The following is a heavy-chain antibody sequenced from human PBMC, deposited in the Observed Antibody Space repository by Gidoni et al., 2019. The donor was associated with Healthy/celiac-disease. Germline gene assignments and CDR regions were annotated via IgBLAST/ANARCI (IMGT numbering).Heavy chain of an antibody. CDR2: ISSSSSTI. D-gene: IGHD6-19*01. CDR3: ARDDGQPGRAVAGEYYYGMDV. Sequence: EVQLVESGGGLVQPGGSLSLSCAASGSTFSSYSMSWVRQAPGKGLEWVSYISSSSSTIYYADSVKGRFTISRDNAKNSLYLQMNSLRDEDTAVYYCARDDGQPGRAVAGEYYYGMDVWGQGTTVTVSS. V-gene: IGHV3-48*02. J-gene: IGHJ6*02. CDR1: GSTFSSYS.